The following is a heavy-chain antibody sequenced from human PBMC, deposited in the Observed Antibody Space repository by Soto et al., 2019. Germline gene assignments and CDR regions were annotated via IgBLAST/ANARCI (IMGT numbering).Heavy chain of an antibody. V-gene: IGHV3-23*01. Sequence: GGSLRLSCAASGFTFSSYAMSWVRQAPGKGLEWVSAISGSVGSTYYADSVKGRFTISRDNSKNTLYLQMNSLRAEDTAVYYCAKDTGYYYYYMDVWGKGTTVTVSS. D-gene: IGHD7-27*01. CDR2: ISGSVGST. CDR3: AKDTGYYYYYMDV. J-gene: IGHJ6*03. CDR1: GFTFSSYA.